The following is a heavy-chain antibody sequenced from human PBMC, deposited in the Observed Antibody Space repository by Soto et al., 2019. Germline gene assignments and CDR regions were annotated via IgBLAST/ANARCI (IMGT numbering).Heavy chain of an antibody. J-gene: IGHJ6*02. CDR1: GGSFSGDY. CDR2: INHSGST. D-gene: IGHD6-6*01. V-gene: IGHV4-34*01. Sequence: SETLSLTCAVYGGSFSGDYWSWIRQPPGKGLEWIGEINHSGSTNYNPSLKSRVTISVDTSKNQFSLKLSSVTAADTAVYYCARGISSSFGYYGMDVWGQGTTVTVSS. CDR3: ARGISSSFGYYGMDV.